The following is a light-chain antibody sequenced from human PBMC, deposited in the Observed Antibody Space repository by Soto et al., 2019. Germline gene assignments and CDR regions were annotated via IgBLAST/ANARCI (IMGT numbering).Light chain of an antibody. J-gene: IGKJ5*01. Sequence: EIVLTQSPGTLSLSPGARATLSCRASQSVSSSYLAWYQQKPGQAPRLLIYGASSRATGIPDRFSGSGSGTDFTLTIGSLEPEDFAVYYCQQRSSWPITFGQGTRLEI. CDR2: GAS. CDR1: QSVSSSY. CDR3: QQRSSWPIT. V-gene: IGKV3D-20*02.